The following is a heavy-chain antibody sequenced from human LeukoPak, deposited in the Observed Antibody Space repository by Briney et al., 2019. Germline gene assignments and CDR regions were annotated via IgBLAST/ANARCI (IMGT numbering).Heavy chain of an antibody. CDR1: GFTFSSYS. V-gene: IGHV3-21*01. Sequence: PGGSLRLSCAASGFTFSSYSMNWVRQAPGKGLEWVSSISSSSSYIYYANSVKGRFTISRDNAKNSLYLQMNSLRAEDTAVYYCARYYADHENYYYYMDVWGKGTTVTVSS. CDR3: ARYYADHENYYYYMDV. CDR2: ISSSSSYI. J-gene: IGHJ6*03. D-gene: IGHD3-10*01.